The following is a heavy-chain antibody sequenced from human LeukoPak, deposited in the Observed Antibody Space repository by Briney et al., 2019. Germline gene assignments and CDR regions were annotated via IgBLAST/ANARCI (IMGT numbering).Heavy chain of an antibody. CDR2: IFYSGSTNYT. V-gene: IGHV4-59*08. J-gene: IGHJ4*02. CDR3: VRHCYASGSDPLCYFDY. D-gene: IGHD3-10*01. Sequence: SETLSLTCTVSGVSINNYCWSWIRQPPGKGLEWIQYIFYSGSTNYTDYNPSLKSRVTISVDTSKNQFSLKVSSVTAADTAVYYCVRHCYASGSDPLCYFDYWGQGTLVTVSS. CDR1: GVSINNYC.